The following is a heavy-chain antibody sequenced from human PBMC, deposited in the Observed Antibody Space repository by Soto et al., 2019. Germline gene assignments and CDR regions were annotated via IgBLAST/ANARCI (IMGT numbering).Heavy chain of an antibody. V-gene: IGHV4-59*01. CDR3: ARSSGYYYYSYGMDV. J-gene: IGHJ6*02. CDR1: GGSISSYY. Sequence: QVQLQESGPGLVKPSETLSLTCTVSGGSISSYYWSWIRQPPGKGLEWIGYIYYSGSTNYNPSLKSRVTTSVDTSENQFSLKLSSVTAADTAVYYCARSSGYYYYSYGMDVWGQGTTVTVSS. CDR2: IYYSGST. D-gene: IGHD3-22*01.